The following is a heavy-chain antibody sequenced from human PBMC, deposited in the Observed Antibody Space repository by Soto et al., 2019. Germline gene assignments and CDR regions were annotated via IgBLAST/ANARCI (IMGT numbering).Heavy chain of an antibody. CDR2: ISYDGSNK. J-gene: IGHJ6*03. D-gene: IGHD1-1*01. CDR1: GFTFSSYG. V-gene: IGHV3-30*18. CDR3: AKDFKDRKLERRPYYYYMDV. Sequence: PGGSLRLSCAASGFTFSSYGMHWVRQAPGKGLEWVAVISYDGSNKYYADSVKGRFTISRDNSKNTLYLQMNSLRAEDTAVYYCAKDFKDRKLERRPYYYYMDVWGKGTTVTVSS.